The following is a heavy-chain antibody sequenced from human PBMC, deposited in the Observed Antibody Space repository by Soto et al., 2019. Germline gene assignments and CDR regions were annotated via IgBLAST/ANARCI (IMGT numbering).Heavy chain of an antibody. CDR1: GFTFDDYG. CDR2: IIDSGAST. V-gene: IGHV3-23*01. J-gene: IGHJ6*02. Sequence: PGGSLRLSCAASGFTFDDYGMTWVRQAPGKGLEWVSDIIDSGASTDYADSVQGRFTISRDNSKSTLYLQMNSLRAEDTALYYCAKGRSYYYYYGVDVWGQGTTVTAP. CDR3: AKGRSYYYYYGVDV.